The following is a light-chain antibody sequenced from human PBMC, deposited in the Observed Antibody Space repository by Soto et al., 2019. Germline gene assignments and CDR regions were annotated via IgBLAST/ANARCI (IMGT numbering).Light chain of an antibody. CDR2: STD. CDR1: SSNVGKNI. CDR3: AAWDDSLNGCV. Sequence: QSVLTQPPSASGTPGQTVTISCSGSSSNVGKNIVNWYQQVPGTAPKLLIYSTDQRPSGVPDRFSGSKSGTSASLAISGLQSEDEADFYCAAWDDSLNGCVSGTGTKVTVL. V-gene: IGLV1-44*01. J-gene: IGLJ1*01.